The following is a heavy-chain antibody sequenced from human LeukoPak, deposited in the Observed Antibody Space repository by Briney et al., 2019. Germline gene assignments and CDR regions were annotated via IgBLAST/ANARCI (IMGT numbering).Heavy chain of an antibody. CDR2: SYYSGST. V-gene: IGHV4-59*08. D-gene: IGHD3-16*01. CDR1: GGSISSYY. CDR3: ARHQYGGYFHH. J-gene: IGHJ1*01. Sequence: SETLSLTCTVSGGSISSYYWSWIRQPPGKGLEWIGYSYYSGSTNANPSLKSRVTISVDTSKNQFSLRLSSVTAADTDVYYCARHQYGGYFHHWGQGTLVTVSS.